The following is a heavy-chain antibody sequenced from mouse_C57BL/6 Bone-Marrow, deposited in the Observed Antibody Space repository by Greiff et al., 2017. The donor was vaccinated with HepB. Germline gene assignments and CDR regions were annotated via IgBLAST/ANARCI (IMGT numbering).Heavy chain of an antibody. D-gene: IGHD2-4*01. Sequence: EVQLLESGPGLVKPSQSLSLTCSVTGYSITSGYYWNWIRQFPGNKLEWMGYISYDGSNNYNPSLKNRISITRDTSKNQFFLKLNSVTTEDTATYYCAREGAYDYAFDYWGQGTTLTVSS. J-gene: IGHJ2*01. CDR2: ISYDGSN. V-gene: IGHV3-6*01. CDR1: GYSITSGYY. CDR3: AREGAYDYAFDY.